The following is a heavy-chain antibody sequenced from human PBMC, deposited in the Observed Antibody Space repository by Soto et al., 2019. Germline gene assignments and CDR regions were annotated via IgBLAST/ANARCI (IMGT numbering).Heavy chain of an antibody. CDR3: AKDPPRFIVVVPAATYNPKDFDY. Sequence: EVQLLESGGGLVQPGGSLRLSCAASGFTFSSYAMSWVRQAPGKGLEWVSAISGSGGSTYYVDSVKGRFTISRDNSKNTLYLQMNSLRAEDTAVYYCAKDPPRFIVVVPAATYNPKDFDYWGQGTLVTVSS. CDR2: ISGSGGST. V-gene: IGHV3-23*01. D-gene: IGHD2-2*01. CDR1: GFTFSSYA. J-gene: IGHJ4*02.